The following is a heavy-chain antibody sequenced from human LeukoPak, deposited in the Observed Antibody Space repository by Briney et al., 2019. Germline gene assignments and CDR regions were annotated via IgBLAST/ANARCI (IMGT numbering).Heavy chain of an antibody. CDR3: ARAVGATLTNYYFDY. D-gene: IGHD1-26*01. V-gene: IGHV1-46*01. Sequence: ASVEVSCKASGYTFTSYGISWVRQAPGQGLEWMGIINPSGGSTSYAQKFQGRVTMTRDTSTSTVYMELSSLRSEDTAVYYCARAVGATLTNYYFDYWGQGTLVTVSS. CDR1: GYTFTSYG. CDR2: INPSGGST. J-gene: IGHJ4*02.